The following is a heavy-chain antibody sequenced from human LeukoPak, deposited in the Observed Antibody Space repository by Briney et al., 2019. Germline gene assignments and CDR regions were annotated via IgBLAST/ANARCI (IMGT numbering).Heavy chain of an antibody. Sequence: PGGSLRLSCAASGFTFSSYAMSWVRQAPGEGLEWVSAISGSGGSTYYADSVKGRFTISRDNSKNTLYLQMNSLRAEDTAVYYCAKDRAGASFHCFDYWGQGTLVTVSS. V-gene: IGHV3-23*01. CDR1: GFTFSSYA. D-gene: IGHD1-26*01. CDR2: ISGSGGST. CDR3: AKDRAGASFHCFDY. J-gene: IGHJ4*02.